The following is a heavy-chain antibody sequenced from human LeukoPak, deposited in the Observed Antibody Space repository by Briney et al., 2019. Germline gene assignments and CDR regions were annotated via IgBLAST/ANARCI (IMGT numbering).Heavy chain of an antibody. J-gene: IGHJ3*02. Sequence: PGGSLRLSCAASGFTVSSNYMSWVRQAPGKGLEWVSVIYSGGSTYYADSVKGRFTISRDNSKNTLYLQMNSLRAEDTAVYYCAKRGLGDREAFDIWGQGTMVTVSS. CDR2: IYSGGST. CDR3: AKRGLGDREAFDI. D-gene: IGHD2-21*02. V-gene: IGHV3-53*01. CDR1: GFTVSSNY.